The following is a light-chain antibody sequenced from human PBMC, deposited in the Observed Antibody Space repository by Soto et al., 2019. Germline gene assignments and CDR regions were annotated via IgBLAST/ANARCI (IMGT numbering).Light chain of an antibody. V-gene: IGKV1-12*02. CDR1: QIIGTW. J-gene: IGKJ3*01. CDR2: GAS. Sequence: DIQMTQSPSSVSASIGDRVTITCRASQIIGTWLAWYQQKPGMAPTLLIYGASDLQSGVPSRFSGGGAGSDFTLTITSLQAEDSANYYCQQANSFPFTFGPGTKVEIK. CDR3: QQANSFPFT.